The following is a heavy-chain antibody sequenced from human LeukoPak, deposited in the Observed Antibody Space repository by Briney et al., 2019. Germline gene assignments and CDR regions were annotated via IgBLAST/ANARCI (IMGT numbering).Heavy chain of an antibody. CDR1: GFTFSIYA. CDR2: IRFDGTDK. V-gene: IGHV3-30*02. D-gene: IGHD1-26*01. J-gene: IGHJ4*02. CDR3: AKVRKDRPGLVGATPGDDY. Sequence: HPGGSLRLSCAASGFTFSIYAIHWVRQAPGKGLEWVAFIRFDGTDKYYADSVKGRFTVSRDNSMNTLYLQMNSLTPEDTAVYYCAKVRKDRPGLVGATPGDDYWGQGTLVTVSS.